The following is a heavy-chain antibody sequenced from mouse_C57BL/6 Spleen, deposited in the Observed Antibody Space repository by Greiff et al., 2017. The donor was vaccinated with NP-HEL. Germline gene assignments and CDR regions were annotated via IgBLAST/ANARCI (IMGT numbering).Heavy chain of an antibody. V-gene: IGHV10-1*01. CDR2: IRSKSNNYAT. J-gene: IGHJ2*01. Sequence: GGGLVQPKGSLKLSCAASGFSFNTYAMNWVRQAPGKGLEWVARIRSKSNNYATYYADSVKDRFTISRDDSESMLYLQMNNLKTEDTAMYYCVRHSNYVGYFDYWGQGTTLTVSS. CDR1: GFSFNTYA. CDR3: VRHSNYVGYFDY. D-gene: IGHD2-5*01.